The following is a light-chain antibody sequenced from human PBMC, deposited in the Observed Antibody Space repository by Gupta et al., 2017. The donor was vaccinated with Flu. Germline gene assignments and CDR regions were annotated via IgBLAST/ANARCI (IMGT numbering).Light chain of an antibody. CDR1: QSITTW. CDR2: KAS. CDR3: QHYDASSPYT. J-gene: IGKJ2*01. Sequence: DIQMTQSPSTLSASVGDRVTITCRASQSITTWLAWYQQKPGKAPKLLIYKASSLESGVPSRFSGSGSGTEFTLTISSLQPDDFATYYCQHYDASSPYTFGQGTKLEIK. V-gene: IGKV1-5*03.